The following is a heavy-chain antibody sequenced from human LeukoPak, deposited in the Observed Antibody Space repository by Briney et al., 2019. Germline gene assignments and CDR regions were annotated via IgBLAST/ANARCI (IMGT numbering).Heavy chain of an antibody. CDR2: ISSENTYI. J-gene: IGHJ4*02. CDR1: GFTFSRYT. Sequence: GGSLRLSCEASGFTFSRYTMNWVRHIPGKGLEWVSSISSENTYIYYADSLKGRFTISRDNAKNSLYLQMNSLRAEDTAVYYCARVGTNCGGDCYPLWGQGTLVTVSS. CDR3: ARVGTNCGGDCYPL. D-gene: IGHD2-21*02. V-gene: IGHV3-21*01.